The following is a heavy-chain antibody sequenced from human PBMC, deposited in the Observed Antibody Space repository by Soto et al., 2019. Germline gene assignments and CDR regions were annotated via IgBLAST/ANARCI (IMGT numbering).Heavy chain of an antibody. CDR1: GFTFSTYA. Sequence: GSLRLSCAASGFTFSTYAMSWVRQAPGKGLEWVSAISGSAEITYYADSVKGRFTISRDNSINMLYLQMNSLRTEDTAVYYWPHPRGYGVFEDYAFWGQGAMVTVAS. D-gene: IGHD2-2*01. V-gene: IGHV3-23*01. CDR3: PHPRGYGVFEDYAF. CDR2: ISGSAEIT. J-gene: IGHJ3*01.